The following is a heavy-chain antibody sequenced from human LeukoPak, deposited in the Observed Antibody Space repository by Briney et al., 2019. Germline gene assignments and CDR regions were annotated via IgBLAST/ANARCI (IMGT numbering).Heavy chain of an antibody. V-gene: IGHV4-4*02. CDR3: ARDSDYYDSSGYRFDP. CDR2: IYHSGST. D-gene: IGHD3-22*01. Sequence: SETLSLTCAVSGGSISSSNWWSWVRQPPGKGLEWIGEIYHSGSTNYNPSLKSRVTISVDKSKNQFSLKLSSVTAADTAVYYCARDSDYYDSSGYRFDPWGQGTLVTVSS. J-gene: IGHJ5*02. CDR1: GGSISSSNW.